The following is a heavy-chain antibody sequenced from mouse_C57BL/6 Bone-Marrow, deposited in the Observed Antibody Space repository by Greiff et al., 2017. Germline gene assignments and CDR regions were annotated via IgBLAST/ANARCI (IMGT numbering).Heavy chain of an antibody. CDR1: GYTFTSYT. V-gene: IGHV1-4*01. Sequence: VQVVESGAELARPGASVKMSCKASGYTFTSYTMHWVKQRPGQGLEWIGYINPSSGYTTYNQKFKDKATLTADKSSSTAYLQLSSLTSEDAAVYYCASYAMDYWGQGTSVTVSS. CDR2: INPSSGYT. J-gene: IGHJ4*01. CDR3: ASYAMDY.